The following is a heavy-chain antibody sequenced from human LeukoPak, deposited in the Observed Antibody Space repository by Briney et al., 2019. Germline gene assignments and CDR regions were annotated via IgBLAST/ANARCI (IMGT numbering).Heavy chain of an antibody. Sequence: GGSLTLSCAASGFTFSSYGMSWVRQAPGKGLEWDSAISGSGGSTYYADSVKGRFTISRDNSKNTLYLQMNSLRAEDTAVYYCAKGGSRSSTKAFDYWGQGALVTVSS. CDR3: AKGGSRSSTKAFDY. CDR2: ISGSGGST. CDR1: GFTFSSYG. D-gene: IGHD6-13*01. J-gene: IGHJ4*02. V-gene: IGHV3-23*01.